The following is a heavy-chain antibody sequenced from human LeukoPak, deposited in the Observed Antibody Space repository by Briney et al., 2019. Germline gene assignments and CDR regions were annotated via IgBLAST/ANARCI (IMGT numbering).Heavy chain of an antibody. CDR3: ARGGGGSLYYYYYYMDV. V-gene: IGHV3-7*01. CDR2: INQDGTEK. Sequence: GGSLRLSCAASGFTFTTYWMTWVRQAPGKGLEWVANINQDGTEKYYVDSVKGRFTISRDNAKNSLYLQMDSLRAEDTAVYYCARGGGGSLYYYYYYMDVWGKGTTVTVSS. J-gene: IGHJ6*03. CDR1: GFTFTTYW. D-gene: IGHD2-15*01.